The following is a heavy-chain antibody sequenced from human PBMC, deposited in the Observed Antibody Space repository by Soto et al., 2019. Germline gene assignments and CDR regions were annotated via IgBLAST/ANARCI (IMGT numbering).Heavy chain of an antibody. V-gene: IGHV1-18*01. CDR3: ARRIGADEAYYYDSSGYFDY. J-gene: IGHJ4*02. CDR1: GYTFTSYG. D-gene: IGHD3-22*01. Sequence: GASVKVSCKASGYTFTSYGISWVRQAPGQGLEWMGWISTYNGNTNYAQKLQGRVTMTTDTSTSTAYMELRSLRSDDTAVYYCARRIGADEAYYYDSSGYFDYWGQGTLVTVSS. CDR2: ISTYNGNT.